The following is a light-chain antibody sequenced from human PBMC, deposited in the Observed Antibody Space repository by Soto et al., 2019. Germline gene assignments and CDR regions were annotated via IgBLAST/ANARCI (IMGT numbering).Light chain of an antibody. CDR1: QSVSSNY. J-gene: IGKJ1*01. CDR3: QQYDTSPWT. V-gene: IGKV3-20*01. CDR2: GAS. Sequence: EVVLTQSPGTLSLSAGERATLSCRASQSVSSNYLAWYQQKPGQSPRLLIYGASNRASGISDRFSGSGSGTDFTLTIYRLEPEDFAAYYCQQYDTSPWTFGQGTKVDIK.